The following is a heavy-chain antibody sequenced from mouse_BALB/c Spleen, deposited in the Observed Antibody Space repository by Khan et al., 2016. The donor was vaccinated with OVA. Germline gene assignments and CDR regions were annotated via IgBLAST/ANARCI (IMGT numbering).Heavy chain of an antibody. V-gene: IGHV1S81*02. CDR1: GYTFTSYF. CDR2: INPNNDYT. D-gene: IGHD2-1*01. Sequence: QVQLQQSGTELVKPGASVKLSCKASGYTFTSYFLYWVMQRPGQGLEWIGGINPNNDYTVLNEQFKSEATLTVDKSSSTAYIQLSSLTSEDSAVYYGTRTGYGNPFAYWGQGTLVTVSA. CDR3: TRTGYGNPFAY. J-gene: IGHJ3*01.